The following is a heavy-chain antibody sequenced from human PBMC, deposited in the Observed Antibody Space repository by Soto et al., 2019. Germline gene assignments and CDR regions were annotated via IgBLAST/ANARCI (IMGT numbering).Heavy chain of an antibody. CDR1: GVSFSSGDYY. D-gene: IGHD3-22*01. Sequence: SETLSLTCTVSGVSFSSGDYYWSWIRQPPGKGLEWIGYIYHSDNTYSNPSLKSRVAISVDTSKNQFSLKLTSVTAADAALYYCARDFFDSSDYTTNWFDPWGQGTLVTVSS. CDR3: ARDFFDSSDYTTNWFDP. J-gene: IGHJ5*02. V-gene: IGHV4-30-4*01. CDR2: IYHSDNT.